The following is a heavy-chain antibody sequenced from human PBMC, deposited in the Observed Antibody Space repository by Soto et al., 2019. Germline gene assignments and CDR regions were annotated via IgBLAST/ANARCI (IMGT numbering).Heavy chain of an antibody. Sequence: LRLSCAASGFTFSSYAMSWVRQAPGKGLEWVSAISGSGGSTYYADSVKGRFTISRDNSKNTLYLQMNSLRAEDTAVYYCAKDSLDYGDNNWFDPWGQGTLVTVSS. CDR2: ISGSGGST. V-gene: IGHV3-23*01. CDR1: GFTFSSYA. D-gene: IGHD4-17*01. J-gene: IGHJ5*02. CDR3: AKDSLDYGDNNWFDP.